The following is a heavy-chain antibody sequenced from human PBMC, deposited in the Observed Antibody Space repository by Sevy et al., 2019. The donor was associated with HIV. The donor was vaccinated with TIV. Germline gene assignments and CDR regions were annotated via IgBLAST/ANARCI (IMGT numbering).Heavy chain of an antibody. J-gene: IGHJ4*02. D-gene: IGHD6-6*01. CDR1: GGSFSGYY. CDR2: INHSGST. Sequence: SETLSLTCAVYGGSFSGYYWSWIRRPPGKGLEWIGEINHSGSTNYNPSLNSRVTISVDTSKNQFSLKLSSVTAADTAVYYCAIAPGFIAARPRFDYWGQGTLVTVSS. V-gene: IGHV4-34*01. CDR3: AIAPGFIAARPRFDY.